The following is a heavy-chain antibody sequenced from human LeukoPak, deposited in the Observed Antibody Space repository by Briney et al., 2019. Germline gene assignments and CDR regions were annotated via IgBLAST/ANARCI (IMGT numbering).Heavy chain of an antibody. V-gene: IGHV3-23*01. J-gene: IGHJ4*02. D-gene: IGHD2-15*01. CDR1: GFTFGSYG. Sequence: GGSLRLSCAASGFTFGSYGMSWVRQAPGKGLEWVSAISGSGGSTYYADSVKGRFTISRDNSKNTLYLQMNSLRAEDTAVYYCAKDPPPGYCSGGSCYFDYWGQGTLVTVSS. CDR3: AKDPPPGYCSGGSCYFDY. CDR2: ISGSGGST.